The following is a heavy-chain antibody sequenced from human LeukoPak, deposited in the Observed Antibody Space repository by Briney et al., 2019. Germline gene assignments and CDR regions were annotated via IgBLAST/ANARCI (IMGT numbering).Heavy chain of an antibody. V-gene: IGHV1-69*13. CDR2: IIPIFGTA. CDR3: AREPLYYYDSSGYP. CDR1: GGTFSSYA. D-gene: IGHD3-22*01. Sequence: ASVKVSCKASGGTFSSYAISWVRQAPGQGLEWIGGIIPIFGTANYAQKFQGRVTITADESTSTAYMELSSLRSEDTAVYYCAREPLYYYDSSGYPWGQGTLVTVSS. J-gene: IGHJ5*02.